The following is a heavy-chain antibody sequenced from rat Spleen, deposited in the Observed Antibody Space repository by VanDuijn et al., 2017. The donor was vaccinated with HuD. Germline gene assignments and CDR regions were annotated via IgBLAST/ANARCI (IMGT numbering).Heavy chain of an antibody. V-gene: IGHV5-29*01. Sequence: EVQLVESGGGLVQPGRSLKLSCAASGFTFSSFAMAWVRQAPTKGLEWVASISYDGDSTSYRDSVKGRFTISRDNARSTLYLQMDSLRSEDTATYYCVSHGARISRFAYWGQGTLVTVSS. D-gene: IGHD2-7*01. J-gene: IGHJ3*01. CDR3: VSHGARISRFAY. CDR2: ISYDGDST. CDR1: GFTFSSFA.